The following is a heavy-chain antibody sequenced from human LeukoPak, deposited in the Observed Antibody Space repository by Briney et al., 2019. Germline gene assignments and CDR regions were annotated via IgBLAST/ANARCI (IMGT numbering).Heavy chain of an antibody. CDR2: ISAYNGNT. J-gene: IGHJ4*02. Sequence: GASVKVSCKASGYTFTSYGISWVRQAPGQGLEWMGWISAYNGNTNYAQKLQGRVTMTTDTSTSTAYMELRSLRSDDTAVYYCARDRDSSGYYLFNYWDQGTLVTVSS. CDR1: GYTFTSYG. V-gene: IGHV1-18*01. D-gene: IGHD3-22*01. CDR3: ARDRDSSGYYLFNY.